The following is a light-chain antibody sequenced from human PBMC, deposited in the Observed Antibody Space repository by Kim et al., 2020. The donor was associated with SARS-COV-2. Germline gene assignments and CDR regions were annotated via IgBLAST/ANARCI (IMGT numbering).Light chain of an antibody. CDR2: NNS. Sequence: QSVLTQPPSASGTPGQRVTISCSGSSSNIGRNTVNWYQQLPGTAPKLLIYNNSQRPSGVPDRFSDSKSGTSASLAISGLQSDDEADYYCAAWDDSLSGYVFGTGTKVTVL. J-gene: IGLJ1*01. V-gene: IGLV1-44*01. CDR1: SSNIGRNT. CDR3: AAWDDSLSGYV.